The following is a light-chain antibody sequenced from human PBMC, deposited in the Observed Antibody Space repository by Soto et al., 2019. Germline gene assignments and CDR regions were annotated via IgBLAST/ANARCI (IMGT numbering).Light chain of an antibody. V-gene: IGKV3D-15*01. CDR2: DAS. CDR1: ESGRGS. Sequence: EVVMTQSPATLSVSPGERATLSCRARESGRGSLAWYQQKPGQAPRLLMYDASTRATGIPARFSGSGSDTDFTLTISSLQSEDFAVYYCQQYSHWPWLTFGGGTKVEIK. CDR3: QQYSHWPWLT. J-gene: IGKJ4*01.